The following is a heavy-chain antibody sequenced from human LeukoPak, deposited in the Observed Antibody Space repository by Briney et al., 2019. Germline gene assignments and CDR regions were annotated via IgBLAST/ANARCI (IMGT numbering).Heavy chain of an antibody. CDR1: GFTFSSYS. CDR2: ISSSSSTI. J-gene: IGHJ4*02. CDR3: GLPVAAAGTPLDY. D-gene: IGHD6-13*01. V-gene: IGHV3-48*04. Sequence: GGSLRLSCAASGFTFSSYSMNWVRQAPGKGLEWVSYISSSSSTIYYADSVKGRFTISRDNAKNSLYLQMNSLRAEDTAVYYCGLPVAAAGTPLDYWGQGTLVTVSS.